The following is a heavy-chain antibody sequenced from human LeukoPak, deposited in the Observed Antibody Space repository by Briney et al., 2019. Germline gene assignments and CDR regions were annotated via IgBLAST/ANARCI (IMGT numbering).Heavy chain of an antibody. CDR3: ARDIWEVLWFGELFQKYNWFDP. V-gene: IGHV3-30*04. D-gene: IGHD3-10*01. Sequence: GGSLRLSRAASGFTFSSYAMYWVRQAPGKGLEWVALISYDGSNIYYADSVKGRFTISRDNAKNSLYLQMNSLRAEDTAVYYCARDIWEVLWFGELFQKYNWFDPWGQGTLVTVSS. CDR1: GFTFSSYA. J-gene: IGHJ5*02. CDR2: ISYDGSNI.